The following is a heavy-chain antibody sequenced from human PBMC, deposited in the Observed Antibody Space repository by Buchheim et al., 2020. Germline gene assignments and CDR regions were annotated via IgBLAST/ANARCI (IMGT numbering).Heavy chain of an antibody. J-gene: IGHJ4*02. D-gene: IGHD4-11*01. CDR2: ITHDGSKK. V-gene: IGHV3-30*03. CDR3: TSSNPPDY. Sequence: QVQLVESGGGVVQPGRSLRLSCAASGFTFSSRGMHWVRQAPGKGLEWVAHITHDGSKKYYADSVKGRFTVSRDTPRNTLFLQMSNLRTEDTAVYYCTSSNPPDYWGQGT. CDR1: GFTFSSRG.